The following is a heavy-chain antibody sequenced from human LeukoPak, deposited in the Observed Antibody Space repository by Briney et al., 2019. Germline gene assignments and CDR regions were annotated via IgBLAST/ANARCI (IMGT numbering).Heavy chain of an antibody. CDR1: GFTFSSYW. D-gene: IGHD4-17*01. J-gene: IGHJ4*02. Sequence: PGGSLRLSCAASGFTFSSYWMSWVRQAPGKGLEWVANIKRDGSEKYYVDSVKGRFTISRDNAKNSLYLQMNSLRAEEAAVYYGARGYGDSIHFDYWGQGNLVTVSS. V-gene: IGHV3-7*04. CDR3: ARGYGDSIHFDY. CDR2: IKRDGSEK.